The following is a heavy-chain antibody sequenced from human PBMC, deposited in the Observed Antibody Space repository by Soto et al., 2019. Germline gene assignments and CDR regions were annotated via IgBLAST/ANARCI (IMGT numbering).Heavy chain of an antibody. Sequence: GGSLRLSCAASRFPFSTYGMHWVRQAPGKGLEWVAVISYDGSEKYYADSVKGRFTILRDSSKNTLYLQMNSLRAEDTAVYYCAKVEGLIIPGGYGVDVWGQGTTVTVSS. CDR3: AKVEGLIIPGGYGVDV. J-gene: IGHJ6*02. D-gene: IGHD5-12*01. CDR2: ISYDGSEK. CDR1: RFPFSTYG. V-gene: IGHV3-30*18.